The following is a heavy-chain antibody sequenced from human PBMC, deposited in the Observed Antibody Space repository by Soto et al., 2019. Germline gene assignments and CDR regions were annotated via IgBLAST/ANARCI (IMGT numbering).Heavy chain of an antibody. Sequence: GGSLRLSCAASGFTFSSYAMYWVRQAPGKGLEWVAVISYDGNNKYYADSVKGRFTISRDNSKNTMYLQMNSQRAEDTAVYYCARERNNYDSSGLLRGYYFDYWGQGTLVTVSS. V-gene: IGHV3-30-3*01. D-gene: IGHD3-22*01. CDR2: ISYDGNNK. CDR1: GFTFSSYA. J-gene: IGHJ4*01. CDR3: ARERNNYDSSGLLRGYYFDY.